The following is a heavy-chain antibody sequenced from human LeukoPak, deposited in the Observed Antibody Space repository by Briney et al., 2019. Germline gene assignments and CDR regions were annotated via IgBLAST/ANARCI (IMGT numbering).Heavy chain of an antibody. V-gene: IGHV3-30*18. D-gene: IGHD6-13*01. CDR3: AKGALIAAAGTDYYYGMDV. Sequence: PGGSLRLSCAASGFTFSSYGMHWVRQAPGKGLEWVAVISYDGSNKYYADSVKGQFTISRDNSKNTLYLQMNSLRAEDTAVYYCAKGALIAAAGTDYYYGMDVWGQGTTVTVSS. CDR1: GFTFSSYG. J-gene: IGHJ6*02. CDR2: ISYDGSNK.